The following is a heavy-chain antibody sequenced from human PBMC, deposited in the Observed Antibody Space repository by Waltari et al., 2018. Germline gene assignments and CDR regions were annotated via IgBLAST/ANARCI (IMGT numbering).Heavy chain of an antibody. J-gene: IGHJ4*02. CDR2: LSGSGGST. CDR3: AQDPRTTAMAAWGDY. V-gene: IGHV3-23*01. Sequence: VQLLESGGGLGQPGGSLRLSCAASGFAFSSYAMSGVRQAPGKGLEWVSALSGSGGSTYYADSVNGRFTISRDNSKNTLYLQMNSLRAEDTAVYDCAQDPRTTAMAAWGDYWGQCTLVTFSS. CDR1: GFAFSSYA. D-gene: IGHD5-18*01.